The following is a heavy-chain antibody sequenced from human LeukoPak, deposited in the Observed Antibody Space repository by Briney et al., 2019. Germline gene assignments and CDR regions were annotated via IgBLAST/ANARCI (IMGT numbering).Heavy chain of an antibody. V-gene: IGHV1-18*01. Sequence: ASVKVSCKASGYTFSNYGISWVRQAPGQGLEWMGWISAYNGNTNYAQKLQGRVTMTTDTSTSTAYMELRSLRSDDTAVYYCARDYPYYYGSGSFGSGMDVWGQGTTVTVSS. CDR2: ISAYNGNT. J-gene: IGHJ6*02. CDR3: ARDYPYYYGSGSFGSGMDV. D-gene: IGHD3-10*01. CDR1: GYTFSNYG.